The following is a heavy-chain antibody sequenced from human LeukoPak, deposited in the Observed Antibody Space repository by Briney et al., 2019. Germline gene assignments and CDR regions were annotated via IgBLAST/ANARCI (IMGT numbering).Heavy chain of an antibody. Sequence: SETLSLTCTVSGDSISDDYYTWMRQPAGKGLEWIGRIHSGGNTNYNPSLMSRVTLSIDKSKKHISLRLTSVTAADTALYYCARDNGSGYTKGYEHYYYYLDVWGKGTTVTVSS. D-gene: IGHD3-3*02. CDR3: ARDNGSGYTKGYEHYYYYLDV. CDR1: GDSISDDY. V-gene: IGHV4-4*07. J-gene: IGHJ6*03. CDR2: IHSGGNT.